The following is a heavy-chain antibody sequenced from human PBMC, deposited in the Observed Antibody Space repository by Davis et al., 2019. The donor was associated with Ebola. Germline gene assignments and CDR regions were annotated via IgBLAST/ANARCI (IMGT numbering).Heavy chain of an antibody. CDR3: AKIAVAGQNWFDP. V-gene: IGHV1-2*02. Sequence: ASVKVSCKASGYNFTVYYIHWVRQAPGQGLEWMGWINPNSGGTNYAQKFQGRVTMTRDTSISTAYMELSRLRSDDTAVYYCAKIAVAGQNWFDPWGQGTLVTVSS. J-gene: IGHJ5*02. CDR1: GYNFTVYY. D-gene: IGHD6-19*01. CDR2: INPNSGGT.